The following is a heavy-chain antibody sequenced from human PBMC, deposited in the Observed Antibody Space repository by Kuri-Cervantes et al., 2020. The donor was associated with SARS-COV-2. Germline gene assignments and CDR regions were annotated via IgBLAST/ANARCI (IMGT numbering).Heavy chain of an antibody. J-gene: IGHJ5*02. D-gene: IGHD2-2*02. Sequence: SETLSLTCNVSGGSIRSYFWSWIRQAPGKGLEWIGCMYFNGRTNYNPSLKRRFTISVDTSKNQFSLKLSSVTAADTAVYYCARLPTVGYCSSTSCYISWGQGTLVTVSS. V-gene: IGHV4-59*08. CDR1: GGSIRSYF. CDR3: ARLPTVGYCSSTSCYIS. CDR2: MYFNGRT.